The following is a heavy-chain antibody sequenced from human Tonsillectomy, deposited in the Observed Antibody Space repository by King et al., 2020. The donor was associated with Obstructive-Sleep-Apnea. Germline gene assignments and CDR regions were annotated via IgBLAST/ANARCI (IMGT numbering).Heavy chain of an antibody. Sequence: VQLVESGGGVVQPGRSLRLSCAASGFTFSSYGMHWVRQAPGKGLEWGAVIWYDGSNKYYADSVKGRFTISRDNSKNTLYLQMNSLRAEDTAVYYCAGDYGRSWTETNWFDPWGQGTLVTVSS. CDR1: GFTFSSYG. J-gene: IGHJ5*02. V-gene: IGHV3-33*01. D-gene: IGHD1-1*01. CDR3: AGDYGRSWTETNWFDP. CDR2: IWYDGSNK.